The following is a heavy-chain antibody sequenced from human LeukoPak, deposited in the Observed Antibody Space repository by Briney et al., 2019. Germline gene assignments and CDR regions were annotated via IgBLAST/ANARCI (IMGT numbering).Heavy chain of an antibody. Sequence: ASVKVSCKASGYTFTGYYMHWVRQAAGQGLEWMGWINPNSGCTNYAQNFQGRITMTRDTSISTANMELSRLRSDDTAVYHCARVAGYSSSWYDYRGQGTLVTVSS. J-gene: IGHJ4*02. CDR2: INPNSGCT. CDR1: GYTFTGYY. D-gene: IGHD6-13*01. CDR3: ARVAGYSSSWYDY. V-gene: IGHV1-2*02.